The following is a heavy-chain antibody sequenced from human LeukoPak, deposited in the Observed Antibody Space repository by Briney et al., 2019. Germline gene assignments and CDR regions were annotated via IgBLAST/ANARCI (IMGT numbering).Heavy chain of an antibody. J-gene: IGHJ4*02. CDR2: INHSGST. Sequence: SETLSLTCAVYGGSFSGYYWSWIRQPPGKGLEWIGEINHSGSTNYNPSLKSRVTISVDTSKNQFSLKLSSVTAADTAVYYCARGLYSSGSYCYWGQGTLVTVSS. D-gene: IGHD6-19*01. V-gene: IGHV4-34*01. CDR1: GGSFSGYY. CDR3: ARGLYSSGSYCY.